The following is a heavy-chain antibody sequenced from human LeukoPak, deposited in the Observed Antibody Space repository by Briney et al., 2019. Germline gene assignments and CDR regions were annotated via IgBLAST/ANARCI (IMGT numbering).Heavy chain of an antibody. CDR3: AREKIRAPRGMDV. CDR1: GGSISSYY. Sequence: SETLSLTCTASGGSISSYYWSWIRQPPGKGLEWIGYIYYSGSTNYNPSLKSRVTISVDTSKNQFSLKLSSVTAADTAVYYCAREKIRAPRGMDVWGQGTTVTVSS. V-gene: IGHV4-59*01. CDR2: IYYSGST. J-gene: IGHJ6*02.